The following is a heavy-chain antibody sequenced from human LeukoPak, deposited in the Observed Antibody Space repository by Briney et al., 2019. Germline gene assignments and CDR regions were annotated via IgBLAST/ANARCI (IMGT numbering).Heavy chain of an antibody. J-gene: IGHJ3*02. CDR1: GGSISSSNW. Sequence: SGTLSLTCAVSGGSISSSNWWSWVRQPPGKGLEWIGEIYHSGSTNYNPSLKSRVTISVDKSKNQFSLKLSSVTAADTAVYYCARVGIAAAHDAFDIWGQGTMVTVSS. CDR3: ARVGIAAAHDAFDI. D-gene: IGHD6-13*01. V-gene: IGHV4-4*02. CDR2: IYHSGST.